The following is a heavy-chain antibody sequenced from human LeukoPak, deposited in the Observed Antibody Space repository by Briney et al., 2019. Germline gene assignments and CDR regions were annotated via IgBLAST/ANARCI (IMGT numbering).Heavy chain of an antibody. V-gene: IGHV3-64D*06. CDR1: GFTFSRYT. CDR3: VKDRYSSGWPPRFDP. Sequence: PGGSLRLSCSASGFTFSRYTMHWVRQAPGKGLEYVSAISSNGGSTYYADSVKDRFTISRDNSKNTLYLQTSSLRAEDTAVYYCVKDRYSSGWPPRFDPWGQGTLVTVSS. CDR2: ISSNGGST. J-gene: IGHJ5*02. D-gene: IGHD6-19*01.